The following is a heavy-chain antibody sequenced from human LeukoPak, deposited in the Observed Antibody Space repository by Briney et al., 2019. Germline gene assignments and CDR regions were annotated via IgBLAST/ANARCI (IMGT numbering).Heavy chain of an antibody. V-gene: IGHV3-48*03. J-gene: IGHJ6*03. CDR2: ISSSGSTI. CDR1: GFTFSSYE. Sequence: PGGSLRLSCAASGFTFSSYEMNWVRQAPGKGLEWVSYISSSGSTIYYADSVKGRFTISRDNAKNSLYLQMNSLRAEDTAVYYCASTTTPYYAYPQYYYYYMDVWGKGTTVTISS. CDR3: ASTTTPYYAYPQYYYYYMDV. D-gene: IGHD3-22*01.